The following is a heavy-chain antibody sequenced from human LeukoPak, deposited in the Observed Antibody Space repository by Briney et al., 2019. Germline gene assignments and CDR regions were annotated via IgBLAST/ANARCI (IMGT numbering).Heavy chain of an antibody. CDR1: GFTFDDYA. CDR2: ISWNSGSI. Sequence: GRSLRLSCAASGFTFDDYAMHWVRQAPGKGLEWVSGISWNSGSIGYADSVKGRFTISRDNAKNSLYLQMNSLRAEDTALYYCAKATHSLRPYYFDYWGQGTLVTVSS. D-gene: IGHD6-6*01. J-gene: IGHJ4*02. V-gene: IGHV3-9*01. CDR3: AKATHSLRPYYFDY.